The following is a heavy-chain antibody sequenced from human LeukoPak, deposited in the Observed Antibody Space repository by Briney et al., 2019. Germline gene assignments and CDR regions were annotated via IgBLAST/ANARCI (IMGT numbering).Heavy chain of an antibody. D-gene: IGHD3-16*01. CDR2: IHYTGST. CDR1: GGSMSSYY. CDR3: ARGAPWGYGMDV. V-gene: IGHV4-59*12. Sequence: SETLSLTCTVSGGSMSSYYWSWIRQPPGKGLEWIGYIHYTGSTSYNPSLKSRVTISVDTSKNQFSLKLSSVTAADTAVYYCARGAPWGYGMDVWGQGTTVTVSS. J-gene: IGHJ6*02.